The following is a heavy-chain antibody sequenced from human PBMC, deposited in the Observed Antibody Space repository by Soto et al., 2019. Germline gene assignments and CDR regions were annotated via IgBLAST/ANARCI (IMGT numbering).Heavy chain of an antibody. V-gene: IGHV4-31*03. CDR1: GGSISSGGYY. CDR2: IYYSGST. D-gene: IGHD5-18*01. J-gene: IGHJ2*01. Sequence: QVQLQESGPGLVKPSQTLSLTCTVSGGSISSGGYYWSWIRQHPGKGLEWIGYIYYSGSTYYNPSLKSRVTISVDTSKNQFSLKLSSVTAADTAVYYCARGVRGYSYAGLGTLPNFDLWGRGTLVTVSS. CDR3: ARGVRGYSYAGLGTLPNFDL.